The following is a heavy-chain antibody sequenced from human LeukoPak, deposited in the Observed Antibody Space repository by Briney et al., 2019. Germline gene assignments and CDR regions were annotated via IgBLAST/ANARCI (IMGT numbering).Heavy chain of an antibody. J-gene: IGHJ6*02. CDR2: IWYDGSNK. D-gene: IGHD4-17*01. Sequence: GGSLRLSCAASGFTFSSYGMHWVRQAPGKGLEWVAVIWYDGSNKYYADSVKGRFTISRDNSKNTLYLQMNSLRAEDTAVYYCARASGDPYYYYGMDVWGQGTTVTVSS. CDR3: ARASGDPYYYYGMDV. V-gene: IGHV3-33*01. CDR1: GFTFSSYG.